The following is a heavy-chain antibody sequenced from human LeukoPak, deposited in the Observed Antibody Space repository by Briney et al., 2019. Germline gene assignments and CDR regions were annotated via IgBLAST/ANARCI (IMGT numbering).Heavy chain of an antibody. CDR2: ISSGSSYT. Sequence: GGSLRLSCAASGFTFGDYHMSWIRQAPGKGLEWVSYISSGSSYTNSADSVKGRFTISRDNAENSLFLQMNSLRAEDTAVYYCAKGRDAFDIWGQGKMVTVSS. D-gene: IGHD3-10*01. CDR1: GFTFGDYH. J-gene: IGHJ3*02. CDR3: AKGRDAFDI. V-gene: IGHV3-11*06.